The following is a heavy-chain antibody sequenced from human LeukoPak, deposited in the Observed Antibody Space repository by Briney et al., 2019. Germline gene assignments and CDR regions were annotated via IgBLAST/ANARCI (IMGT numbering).Heavy chain of an antibody. CDR2: IRYDGSEK. CDR3: TKGYYYCSDSCSQYYYYMDV. J-gene: IGHJ6*03. V-gene: IGHV3-30*02. CDR1: GFTFSRHG. D-gene: IGHD3-22*01. Sequence: GGSLRLSCAASGFTFSRHGMHWVRQAPGKGLEWVAFIRYDGSEKYYANSVKGRFIISRDNSENTLYLQLNSLRPEETAVYYCTKGYYYCSDSCSQYYYYMDVWGKGTTVIVSS.